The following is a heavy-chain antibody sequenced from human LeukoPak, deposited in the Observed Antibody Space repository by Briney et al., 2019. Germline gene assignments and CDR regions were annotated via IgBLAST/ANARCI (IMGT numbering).Heavy chain of an antibody. CDR2: IRYDGSNK. D-gene: IGHD3-10*01. Sequence: GGSLRLSCAASGFTFSSYGMHWVRQAPGKGLEWVAFIRYDGSNKYYADSVKGRFTISRDNSKNTLYLQMNSLRAEDTAVYYCAKVLSSFRSELMVGDYWGQGTLVTVSS. CDR3: AKVLSSFRSELMVGDY. V-gene: IGHV3-30*02. CDR1: GFTFSSYG. J-gene: IGHJ4*02.